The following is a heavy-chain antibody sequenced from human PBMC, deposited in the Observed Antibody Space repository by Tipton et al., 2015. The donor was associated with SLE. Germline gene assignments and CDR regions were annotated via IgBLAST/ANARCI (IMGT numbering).Heavy chain of an antibody. CDR1: SGSISSSSYY. Sequence: TLSLTCTVYSGSISSSSYYWGWIRQPPGKGLEWIGSIYYSGSTYYNPSLKSRVTMSVDTSKSQFSLKLSSVTAADTAVYYCARGLGSYSSGWRYYYYYMDVWGKGTTVTVSS. CDR3: ARGLGSYSSGWRYYYYYMDV. V-gene: IGHV4-39*07. J-gene: IGHJ6*03. D-gene: IGHD6-19*01. CDR2: IYYSGST.